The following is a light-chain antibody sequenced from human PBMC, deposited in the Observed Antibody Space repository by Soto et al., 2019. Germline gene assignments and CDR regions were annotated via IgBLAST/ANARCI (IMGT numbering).Light chain of an antibody. CDR2: GAS. CDR1: QSVSGTY. J-gene: IGKJ1*01. CDR3: QQYGRPLPWT. Sequence: EIVLTQSPGTLSLSPGERATLSCRASQSVSGTYLAWYQQKPGQAPRLLIHGASSRATGIPDRFSGSGSGTDFTLTISRLEPEDFAVYYCQQYGRPLPWTFGQGTKVDIK. V-gene: IGKV3-20*01.